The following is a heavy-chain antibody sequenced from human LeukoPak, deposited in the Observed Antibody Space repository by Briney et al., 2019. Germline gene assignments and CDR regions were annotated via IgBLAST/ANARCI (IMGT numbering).Heavy chain of an antibody. D-gene: IGHD3-10*01. V-gene: IGHV3-21*04. J-gene: IGHJ3*02. CDR1: GFTFSNYN. CDR2: ISSSSSYI. CDR3: AKDPLPAQFGAFDI. Sequence: GGSLRLSCAASGFTFSNYNMNWVRQAPGKGLEWVSSISSSSSYIYYADSLRGRFTISRDIAENSLYLQMNGLRAEDTALYYCAKDPLPAQFGAFDIWGQGTMVTVSS.